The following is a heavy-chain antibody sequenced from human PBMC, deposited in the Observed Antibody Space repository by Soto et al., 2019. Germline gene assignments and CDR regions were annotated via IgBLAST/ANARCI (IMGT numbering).Heavy chain of an antibody. CDR1: GFTVSSKG. Sequence: QVQLVESGGGVVQPGRSLRLSCSVSGFTVSSKGMHWVRQAPGKGLEWVAVISRDGRTKFYADSVEGRFTISKDSSRNTLFLEMDSLRCDDTAVYYCTGEVASGYWGQGTLVTVSS. CDR3: TGEVASGY. D-gene: IGHD2-8*02. V-gene: IGHV3-30*03. J-gene: IGHJ4*02. CDR2: ISRDGRTK.